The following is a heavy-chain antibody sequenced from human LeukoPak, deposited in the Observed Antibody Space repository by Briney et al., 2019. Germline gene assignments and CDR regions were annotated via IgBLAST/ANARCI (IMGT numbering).Heavy chain of an antibody. D-gene: IGHD1-26*01. CDR1: GFTFSSYW. Sequence: GGSLRLSCAASGFTFSSYWMHWVRQAPGKGLVWVSRINSDGSSTSYADSVKGRFTISRDNAKNTLYLQMNSLRAEDTAVYYCARAGRGSYPIDYWGQGTLVTVSS. J-gene: IGHJ4*02. CDR2: INSDGSST. CDR3: ARAGRGSYPIDY. V-gene: IGHV3-74*01.